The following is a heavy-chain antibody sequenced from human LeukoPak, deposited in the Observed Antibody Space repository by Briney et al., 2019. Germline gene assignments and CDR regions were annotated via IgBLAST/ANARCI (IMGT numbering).Heavy chain of an antibody. CDR3: AKHGVTSLFYFDF. V-gene: IGHV3-23*01. CDR2: ISESGDHT. J-gene: IGHJ2*01. CDR1: GFTFSSSA. Sequence: PGGSLRLSCAASGFTFSSSAMSWVRQAPGKGLEWVSVISESGDHTQFADSVKGRFTISRDNSKSTLYLQLNSLRAEDTAVYHCAKHGVTSLFYFDFWGRGTLVTVSS. D-gene: IGHD2-21*02.